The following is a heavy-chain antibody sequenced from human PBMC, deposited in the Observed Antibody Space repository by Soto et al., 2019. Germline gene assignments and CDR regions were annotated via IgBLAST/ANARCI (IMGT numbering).Heavy chain of an antibody. D-gene: IGHD4-17*01. CDR1: GFVFSDYY. Sequence: QVQLVESGGGLVKPGWPLRLSCAGSGFVFSDYYMSWIRQAPGKGLEWVSFISTSGNLEEYADSVKGRFTSSRDNVKNSLYLQMHSRRAEETVVYCWARDFYGDSVFDYWGQGTVVTVSS. CDR2: ISTSGNLE. J-gene: IGHJ4*02. CDR3: ARDFYGDSVFDY. V-gene: IGHV3-11*01.